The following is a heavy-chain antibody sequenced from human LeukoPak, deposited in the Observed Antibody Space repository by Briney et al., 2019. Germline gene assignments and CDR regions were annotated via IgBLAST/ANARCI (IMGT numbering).Heavy chain of an antibody. CDR2: INAGNGNT. CDR1: GYTFTSYA. Sequence: ASVKVSCKASGYTFTSYAMHWVRQAPGQRLEWMGWINAGNGNTKYSQKFQGRVTITRDTSASTAYMELSSLRSEDTAVYYCAREVVPDVIDAFDIWGQGTMVTVSS. V-gene: IGHV1-3*01. D-gene: IGHD2-2*01. J-gene: IGHJ3*02. CDR3: AREVVPDVIDAFDI.